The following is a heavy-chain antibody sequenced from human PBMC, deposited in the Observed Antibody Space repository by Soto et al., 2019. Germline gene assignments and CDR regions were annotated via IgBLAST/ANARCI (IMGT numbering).Heavy chain of an antibody. CDR2: ISSNGGST. Sequence: GGSLRLSCAASGFTFSSYAMYWVRQAPGKGLEYVSAISSNGGSTKYADSVKGRFTISRDNSKNTLYLQMGSLRVEDMALYYCAMGRDGYNYPFDFWGPGTLVTVSS. CDR1: GFTFSSYA. D-gene: IGHD5-12*01. V-gene: IGHV3-64*02. J-gene: IGHJ4*02. CDR3: AMGRDGYNYPFDF.